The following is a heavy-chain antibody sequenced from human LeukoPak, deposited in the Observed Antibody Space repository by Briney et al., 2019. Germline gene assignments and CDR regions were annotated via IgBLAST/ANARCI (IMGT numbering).Heavy chain of an antibody. CDR1: GXSISSYY. D-gene: IGHD6-19*01. Sequence: PSETLSLTCTVSGXSISSYYWSWIRQPPGKGLEWIGYIYYSGSTNYNPSLKSRVTISVDTSKNQFSLKLSSVTAADTAVYYCARAGTRQWLPYYFDYWGQGTLVTVSS. CDR2: IYYSGST. CDR3: ARAGTRQWLPYYFDY. V-gene: IGHV4-59*01. J-gene: IGHJ4*02.